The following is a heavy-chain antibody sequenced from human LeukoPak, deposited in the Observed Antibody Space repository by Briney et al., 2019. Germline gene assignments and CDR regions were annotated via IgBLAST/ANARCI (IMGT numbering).Heavy chain of an antibody. CDR3: ARAASMVVPAASFDP. CDR1: GYTFTSYD. D-gene: IGHD2-2*01. J-gene: IGHJ5*02. V-gene: IGHV1-8*01. CDR2: MNPNSGNT. Sequence: GASVKVSCKASGYTFTSYDINWVRQAPGQGLEWMGWMNPNSGNTGYAQKFQGRVTMTRNTSISTAYMELSSLRSEDTAVYYCARAASMVVPAASFDPWGQGTLVTVSS.